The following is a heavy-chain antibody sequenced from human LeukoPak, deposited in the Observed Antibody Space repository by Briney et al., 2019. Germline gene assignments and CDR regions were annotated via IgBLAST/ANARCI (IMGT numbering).Heavy chain of an antibody. CDR3: AAEGGPITHFDY. CDR2: IVVGSGNT. Sequence: SVKVSCKAFGFTFTSSAVQWVRQARGQRLEWIGWIVVGSGNTNYAQKFQERVTITRDMSTSTAYMELSSLRSEDTAVYYCAAEGGPITHFDYWGQGTLVTVSS. CDR1: GFTFTSSA. V-gene: IGHV1-58*01. J-gene: IGHJ4*02. D-gene: IGHD3-16*01.